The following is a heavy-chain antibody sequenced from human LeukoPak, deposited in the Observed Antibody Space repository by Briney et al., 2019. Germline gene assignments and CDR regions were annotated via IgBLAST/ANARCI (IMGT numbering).Heavy chain of an antibody. D-gene: IGHD3-22*01. CDR1: GFNFSSYA. J-gene: IGHJ4*02. V-gene: IGHV3-23*01. CDR2: ISGSGGST. Sequence: PGGSLTLSCSASGFNFSSYAMSWVRQAPGKGLEWVSAISGSGGSTYYADSVKSRFTISRDNSKKTLYLQMNSLRAEDSGLYYCTTLGYHLDSWGQGTLVTVSS. CDR3: TTLGYHLDS.